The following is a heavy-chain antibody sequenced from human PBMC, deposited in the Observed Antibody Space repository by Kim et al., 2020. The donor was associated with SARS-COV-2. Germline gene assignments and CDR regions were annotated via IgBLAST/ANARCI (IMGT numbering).Heavy chain of an antibody. CDR2: T. D-gene: IGHD2-15*01. CDR3: ARGGRDAYFDY. V-gene: IGHV4-31*02. Sequence: TYSHPSLRSRVTISVDTSKNQFSLKLSSVTAADTAVYYCARGGRDAYFDYWGQGTLVTVSS. J-gene: IGHJ4*02.